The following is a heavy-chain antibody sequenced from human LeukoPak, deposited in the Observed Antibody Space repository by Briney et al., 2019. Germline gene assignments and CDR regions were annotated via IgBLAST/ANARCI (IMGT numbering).Heavy chain of an antibody. Sequence: SETLSLTCTVSGDSISSSRSYWGWIRQPPGKGLEWIGSIYYSGSTYYNTSLKSRVTISVDTSKNQFSLKLSSVTAADTAVYYCASWAVAENAFDIWGQGTKVTVSS. J-gene: IGHJ3*02. CDR2: IYYSGST. D-gene: IGHD6-19*01. V-gene: IGHV4-39*07. CDR3: ASWAVAENAFDI. CDR1: GDSISSSRSY.